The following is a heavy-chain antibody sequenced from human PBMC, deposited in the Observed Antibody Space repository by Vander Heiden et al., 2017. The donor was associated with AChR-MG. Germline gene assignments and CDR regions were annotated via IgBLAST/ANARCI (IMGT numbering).Heavy chain of an antibody. CDR2: IYHSGST. J-gene: IGHJ5*02. D-gene: IGHD5-18*01. CDR3: AGDTAMGWFDP. Sequence: QLQLQESGSGLVKPSQTLSLTCAVSGGSLSSGCYSCSWIRQPPGKGLEWIGYIYHSGSTYYNPSLKSRVTISVDRSKNQFSLKLSSVTAADTAVYYCAGDTAMGWFDPWGQGTLVTVSS. V-gene: IGHV4-30-2*01. CDR1: GGSLSSGCYS.